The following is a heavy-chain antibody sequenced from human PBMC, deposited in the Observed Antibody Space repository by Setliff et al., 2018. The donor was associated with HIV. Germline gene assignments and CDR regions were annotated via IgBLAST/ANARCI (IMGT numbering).Heavy chain of an antibody. CDR3: ARSPSYSSSFSYYYYSMDV. CDR1: GGSISNYY. Sequence: SETLSLTCTVSGGSISNYYWSWIRQPAGKGLEWIGRIYTSGSTNYNPSLKSRVAISVDTSKNQFSLKLGSVTAADTAVYYCARSPSYSSSFSYYYYSMDVWGQGTTVTVSS. V-gene: IGHV4-4*07. CDR2: IYTSGST. J-gene: IGHJ6*02. D-gene: IGHD6-6*01.